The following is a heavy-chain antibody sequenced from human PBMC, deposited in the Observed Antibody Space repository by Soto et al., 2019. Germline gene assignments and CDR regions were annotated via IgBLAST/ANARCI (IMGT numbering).Heavy chain of an antibody. CDR3: ARAGRERDVWGSYRHFDY. D-gene: IGHD3-16*02. CDR2: IWYDGSNK. Sequence: GGSLRLSCAASGFTFSSYGMHWVRQAPGKGLEWVAVIWYDGSNKYYADSVKGRFTISRDNSKNTLYLQMNSLRAEDTAVYYCARAGRERDVWGSYRHFDYWGKGT. J-gene: IGHJ4*02. V-gene: IGHV3-33*01. CDR1: GFTFSSYG.